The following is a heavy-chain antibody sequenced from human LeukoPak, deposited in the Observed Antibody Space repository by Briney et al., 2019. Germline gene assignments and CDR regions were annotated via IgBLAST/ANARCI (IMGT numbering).Heavy chain of an antibody. CDR1: GYTFTSYA. J-gene: IGHJ3*02. D-gene: IGHD6-19*01. Sequence: ASVKVSCKASGYTFTSYAMNWVRQAPGQGLEWMGWINTNTGNPTYAQGFTGRFVFSLDTSVSTAYLQISSLKAEDTVVYYCASESERDSSGWSDAFDIWGQGTMVTVSS. V-gene: IGHV7-4-1*02. CDR3: ASESERDSSGWSDAFDI. CDR2: INTNTGNP.